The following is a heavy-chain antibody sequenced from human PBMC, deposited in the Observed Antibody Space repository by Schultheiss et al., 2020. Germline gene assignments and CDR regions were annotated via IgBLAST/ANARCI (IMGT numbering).Heavy chain of an antibody. CDR1: GGSFSGYY. D-gene: IGHD4-11*01. Sequence: SETLSLTCAVYGGSFSGYYWSWIRQPPGKGLEWIGEINHSGSTNYNPSLKSRVTISVDTSKNQFSLKLSSVTAADTAVYYCARGARGLVSATVGRFDPWGQGTLVTVSS. J-gene: IGHJ5*02. CDR2: INHSGST. CDR3: ARGARGLVSATVGRFDP. V-gene: IGHV4-34*01.